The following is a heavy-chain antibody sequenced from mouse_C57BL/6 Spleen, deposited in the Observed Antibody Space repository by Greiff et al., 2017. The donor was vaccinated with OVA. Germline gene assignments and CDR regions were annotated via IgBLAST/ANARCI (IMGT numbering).Heavy chain of an antibody. CDR3: ARALYGNYGPFAY. D-gene: IGHD2-1*01. V-gene: IGHV5-4*01. J-gene: IGHJ3*01. CDR2: ISDGGSYT. Sequence: EVQRVESGGGLVKPGGSLKLSCAASGFTFSSYAMSWVRQTPEKRLEWVATISDGGSYTYYPDNVKGRFTISRDNAKNNLYLQMSHLKSEDTAMYYCARALYGNYGPFAYWGQGTLVTVSA. CDR1: GFTFSSYA.